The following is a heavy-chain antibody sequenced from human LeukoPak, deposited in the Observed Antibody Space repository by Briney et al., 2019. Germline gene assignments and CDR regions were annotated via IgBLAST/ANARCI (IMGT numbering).Heavy chain of an antibody. CDR1: GYTFTSYG. CDR3: ARGKAHIAVAGTTFDY. CDR2: ISAYNGNT. J-gene: IGHJ4*02. Sequence: GASVKVSCKASGYTFTSYGISWVRQAPGQGLEWMGWISAYNGNTNYAQKLQGRVTMTTDTSTSTAYMELRSLRSDDTAVYYCARGKAHIAVAGTTFDYWGQGTLATVSS. D-gene: IGHD6-19*01. V-gene: IGHV1-18*01.